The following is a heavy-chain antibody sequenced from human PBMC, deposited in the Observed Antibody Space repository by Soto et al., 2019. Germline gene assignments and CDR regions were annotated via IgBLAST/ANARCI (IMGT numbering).Heavy chain of an antibody. Sequence: SETLSLTCTVSGGSINSYYWSWIRQPPGKGLEWIGYIYYSGSTNYNPSLKSRVTISVDTSKDQFSLKLSSVTAADTAVYYCARHRYSYGSYYFDYWGQGTLVSVSS. CDR1: GGSINSYY. D-gene: IGHD5-18*01. J-gene: IGHJ4*02. CDR3: ARHRYSYGSYYFDY. V-gene: IGHV4-59*08. CDR2: IYYSGST.